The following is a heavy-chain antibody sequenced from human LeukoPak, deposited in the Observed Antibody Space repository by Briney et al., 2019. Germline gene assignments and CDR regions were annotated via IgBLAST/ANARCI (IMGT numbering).Heavy chain of an antibody. CDR3: ARDLIVSFACYYYMDV. CDR1: GGSISSYY. V-gene: IGHV4-4*07. CDR2: IYTSGST. J-gene: IGHJ6*03. Sequence: TSETLSLTCTVSGGSISSYYWSWIRQPAGKGLEWIGRIYTSGSTNYNPSLKSRVTMSVDTSKNQFSLKLSSVTAADTAVYYCARDLIVSFACYYYMDVWGKGTTVTVSS. D-gene: IGHD3-22*01.